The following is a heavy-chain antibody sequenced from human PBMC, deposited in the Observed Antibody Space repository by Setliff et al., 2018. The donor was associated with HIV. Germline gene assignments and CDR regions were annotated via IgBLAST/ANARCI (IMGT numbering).Heavy chain of an antibody. CDR1: GGSISSSGYY. CDR2: VYYSGST. CDR3: ARGPFVLRFLERLVYFDY. Sequence: PSETLSLTCSVSGGSISSSGYYWSWIRQHPGKGLDWIGRVYYSGSTDYNPSLQSRATLSIDTSKNLFSLKLTSVIAADTAIYYCARGPFVLRFLERLVYFDYWGQGKLVTVSS. D-gene: IGHD3-3*01. V-gene: IGHV4-31*02. J-gene: IGHJ4*02.